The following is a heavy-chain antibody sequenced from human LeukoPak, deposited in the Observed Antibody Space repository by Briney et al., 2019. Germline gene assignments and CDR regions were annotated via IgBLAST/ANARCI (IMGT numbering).Heavy chain of an antibody. CDR2: IYYSGST. J-gene: IGHJ4*02. V-gene: IGHV4-59*01. CDR3: ARQQGLQNLNFDY. CDR1: GGSISSYY. Sequence: SETLSLTCTVSGGSISSYYWSWIRQPPGKGLEWIGYIYYSGSTNYNPSLKSRVTISVDTSKNQFSLKLSSVTAEDTAVYYCARQQGLQNLNFDYWGQGALVTVSS. D-gene: IGHD4-11*01.